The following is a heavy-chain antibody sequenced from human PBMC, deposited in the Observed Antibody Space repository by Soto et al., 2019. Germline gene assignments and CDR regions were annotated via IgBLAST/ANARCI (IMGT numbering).Heavy chain of an antibody. CDR3: ARDTLGGAYDFLH. CDR1: GFTVSNLY. J-gene: IGHJ4*02. V-gene: IGHV3-66*01. Sequence: EVQLVPSGGGLVQPGGSLRLSCAASGFTVSNLYMTWVRQAPGKGLQWVAVISSGGSTYYADSVKGRFTISRDNSKNTLYLEMNSLRAEDTAVYSCARDTLGGAYDFLHGGQGTLVTVSS. CDR2: ISSGGST. D-gene: IGHD3-3*01.